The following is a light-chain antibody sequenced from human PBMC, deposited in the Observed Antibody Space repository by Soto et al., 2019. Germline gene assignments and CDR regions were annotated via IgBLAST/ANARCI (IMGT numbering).Light chain of an antibody. CDR2: DLT. CDR1: SSDVGRYNY. J-gene: IGLJ1*01. Sequence: SVLPQPRSVSGSPGQSVTISCTGTSSDVGRYNYVSWFQQHPGTAPRLMIYDLTERPSGVPDRFSGSKSGNTASLTISGLQAEDEADYYCCSYAGSYTYVFGTGTKVTVL. V-gene: IGLV2-11*01. CDR3: CSYAGSYTYV.